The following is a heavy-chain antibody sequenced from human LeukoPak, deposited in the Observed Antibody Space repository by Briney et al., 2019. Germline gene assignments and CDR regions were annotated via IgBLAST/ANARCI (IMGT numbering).Heavy chain of an antibody. CDR3: ARLGWLPNAFDI. Sequence: PSQTLSLTCTVSGGSISSGSYYWSWIRQPAGKGLEWIGRIYTSGSTNYNPSLKSRVTISVDTSKNQFSLKLSSVTAADTAVYYCARLGWLPNAFDIWGQGTMVTVSS. CDR2: IYTSGST. D-gene: IGHD5-12*01. V-gene: IGHV4-61*02. J-gene: IGHJ3*02. CDR1: GGSISSGSYY.